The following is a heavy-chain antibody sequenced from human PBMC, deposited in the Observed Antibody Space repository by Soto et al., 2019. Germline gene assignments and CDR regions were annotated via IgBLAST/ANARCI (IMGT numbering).Heavy chain of an antibody. Sequence: PSETLSLTCTVSGGSISSGDYYLSWIRQPPGKGLEWIGYIYYSGSTYYNPSLKSRVTISVDTSKNQFSLKLSSVTAADTAVYYCARVLRRLQNFDYWGQGTLVTVSS. CDR3: ARVLRRLQNFDY. CDR1: GGSISSGDYY. J-gene: IGHJ4*02. V-gene: IGHV4-30-4*01. D-gene: IGHD6-25*01. CDR2: IYYSGST.